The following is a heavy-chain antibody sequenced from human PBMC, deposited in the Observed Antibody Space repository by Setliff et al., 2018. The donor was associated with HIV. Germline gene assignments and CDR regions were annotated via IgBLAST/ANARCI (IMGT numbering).Heavy chain of an antibody. CDR3: ARQPSYYGDTPWYFDL. Sequence: SETLSLTCTVSGGSINTYYWSWIRQPAGKGLEWIGRFYTSGSTNYNPSLKSRVTMSVDTSKNQFSLKLSSVTAADTAVYYCARQPSYYGDTPWYFDLWGRGTLVTVSS. V-gene: IGHV4-4*07. CDR2: FYTSGST. D-gene: IGHD4-17*01. CDR1: GGSINTYY. J-gene: IGHJ2*01.